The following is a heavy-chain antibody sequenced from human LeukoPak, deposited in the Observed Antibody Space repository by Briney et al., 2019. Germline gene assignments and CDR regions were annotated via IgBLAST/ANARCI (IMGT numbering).Heavy chain of an antibody. CDR3: ARLFSYSSGWLGAFDI. CDR1: GGSISSSSYY. J-gene: IGHJ3*02. V-gene: IGHV4-39*01. CDR2: IYYSGST. Sequence: PSETLSLTCTVSGGSISSSSYYWGWIRQPPGKGREWIGSIYYSGSTYYNPSLKSRVTISVDTSKNQFSLKLSSVTAADTAVYYCARLFSYSSGWLGAFDIWGQGTMVTVSS. D-gene: IGHD6-19*01.